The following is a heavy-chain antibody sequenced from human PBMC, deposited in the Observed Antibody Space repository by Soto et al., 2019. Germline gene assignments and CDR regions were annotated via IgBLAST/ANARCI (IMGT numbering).Heavy chain of an antibody. J-gene: IGHJ4*02. V-gene: IGHV3-11*01. CDR2: IDSGDGTT. D-gene: IGHD6-13*01. CDR1: VFDFGDYY. Sequence: GGALRLACTCSVFDFGDYYMSWIRQAPGKGLEWVSYIDSGDGTTYYTDSVKGRFTISRDNAKKTVYLQMSSLRVEDTALYYCVRPYYSSSWFPFDRWGQGTLVTVSS. CDR3: VRPYYSSSWFPFDR.